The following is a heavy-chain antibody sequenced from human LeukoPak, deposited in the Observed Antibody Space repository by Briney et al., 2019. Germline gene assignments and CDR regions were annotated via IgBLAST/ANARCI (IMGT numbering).Heavy chain of an antibody. CDR2: IYPGDSDT. CDR1: GYSFTSYW. D-gene: IGHD2-2*01. V-gene: IGHV5-51*01. J-gene: IGHJ4*02. CDR3: ARGYCSSTSCYYYFDY. Sequence: GESLKISCKGSGYSFTSYWIGWVRQVPGKGLEWMGIIYPGDSDTRYSPSFQGQVTISADKSISTAYLQWSSLKASDTAMYYCARGYCSSTSCYYYFDYWGQGTLVTVSS.